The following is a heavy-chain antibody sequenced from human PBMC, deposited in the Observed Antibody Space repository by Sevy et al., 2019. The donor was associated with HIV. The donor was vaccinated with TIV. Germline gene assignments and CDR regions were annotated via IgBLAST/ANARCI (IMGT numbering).Heavy chain of an antibody. CDR2: IYYSGST. V-gene: IGHV4-59*01. Sequence: SETLSLTCTVSGGSISGYYWSWIRQPPGKGLEWIGYIYYSGSTDYNPTLKSRVTISVDTSKNQFSLKLSSVTAADTAVYYCARVPCSSTSCYGYYFDYWGQGTLVTVSS. CDR1: GGSISGYY. J-gene: IGHJ4*02. D-gene: IGHD2-2*01. CDR3: ARVPCSSTSCYGYYFDY.